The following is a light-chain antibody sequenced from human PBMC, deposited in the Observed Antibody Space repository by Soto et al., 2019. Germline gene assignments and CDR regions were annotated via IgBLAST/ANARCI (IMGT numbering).Light chain of an antibody. J-gene: IGLJ1*01. V-gene: IGLV2-14*01. Sequence: QSALTQPASVSGSPGQSITISCTGTSSDVGGYNYVSWYQQHPGKAPKLMIYDVSNRPSGVSNRFSGSKSGNTASLTISGLQAGDEADYYCRSYTSRSTPYVFGTGTKLTVL. CDR3: RSYTSRSTPYV. CDR2: DVS. CDR1: SSDVGGYNY.